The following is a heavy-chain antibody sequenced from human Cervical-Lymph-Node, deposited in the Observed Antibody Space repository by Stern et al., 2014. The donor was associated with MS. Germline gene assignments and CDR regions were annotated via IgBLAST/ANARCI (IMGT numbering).Heavy chain of an antibody. D-gene: IGHD6-13*01. V-gene: IGHV5-51*01. CDR1: GYSFTSYW. Sequence: EVQLVESGAEVKKPGESLKISCKGSGYSFTSYWIGWVRQMPGKGLEWMGIIYPGDSDTRYSPSFQGQVPISADKSISTAYLQWSSLKASDTAMYYCARQGGQQLVLLSGFDPWGQGTLVTVSS. CDR2: IYPGDSDT. CDR3: ARQGGQQLVLLSGFDP. J-gene: IGHJ5*02.